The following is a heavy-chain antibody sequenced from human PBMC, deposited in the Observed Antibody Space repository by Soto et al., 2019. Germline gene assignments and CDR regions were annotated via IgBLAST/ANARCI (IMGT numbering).Heavy chain of an antibody. V-gene: IGHV4-4*07. J-gene: IGHJ6*02. CDR3: ARDDYYYGSGSLYGMDV. CDR2: IYTSGST. Sequence: SETLSLTCTVSGGSISSYYWSWIRQPAGKGLEWIGRIYTSGSTNYNPPLKSRVTMSVDTSKNQFSLKLSSVTAADTAVYYCARDDYYYGSGSLYGMDVWGQGTTVTVSS. D-gene: IGHD3-10*01. CDR1: GGSISSYY.